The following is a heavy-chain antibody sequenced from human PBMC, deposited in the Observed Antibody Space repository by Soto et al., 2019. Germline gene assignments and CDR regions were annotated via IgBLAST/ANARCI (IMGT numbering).Heavy chain of an antibody. CDR1: GGTFSSYT. CDR2: IIPILGIA. J-gene: IGHJ4*02. Sequence: QVQLVQSGAEVKKPGSSVKVSCKASGGTFSSYTIIWVRQAPGQGLEWMGRIIPILGIANYAQKFQGRVTITADKSTSTGYMELSSLRSEDTAVDYCASHSGNYYYDYWGQGTLGNLSS. D-gene: IGHD3-10*01. CDR3: ASHSGNYYYDY. V-gene: IGHV1-69*02.